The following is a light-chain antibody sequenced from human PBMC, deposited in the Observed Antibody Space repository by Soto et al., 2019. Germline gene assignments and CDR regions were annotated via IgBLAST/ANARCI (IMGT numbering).Light chain of an antibody. CDR1: SGHSSYA. CDR2: LNSDGSH. J-gene: IGLJ2*01. CDR3: QTWGTGIRV. Sequence: QSVLTQSPSASASLGASVKLTCTLSSGHSSYAIAWHQQQPEKGPRYLMKLNSDGSHSKGDGLPDRFSGSSSGAERYLTISSLQSEDEADYYCQTWGTGIRVFGGGTQVTVL. V-gene: IGLV4-69*01.